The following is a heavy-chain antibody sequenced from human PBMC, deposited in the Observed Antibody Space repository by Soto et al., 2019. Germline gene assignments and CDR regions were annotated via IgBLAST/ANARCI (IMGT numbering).Heavy chain of an antibody. J-gene: IGHJ6*03. CDR2: INPNSGGT. V-gene: IGHV1-2*04. CDR1: GYTFTGYY. CDR3: AIDILTGYYYYMDV. D-gene: IGHD3-9*01. Sequence: ASVKVSCKASGYTFTGYYMHWVRQAPGQGLEWMGWINPNSGGTNYAQKFQGWVTMTRDTSTSTAYMELRSLRSDDTAVYYCAIDILTGYYYYMDVWGKGTTLTVSS.